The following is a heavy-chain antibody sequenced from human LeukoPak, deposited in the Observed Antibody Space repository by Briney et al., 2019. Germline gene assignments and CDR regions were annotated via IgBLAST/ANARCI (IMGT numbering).Heavy chain of an antibody. J-gene: IGHJ5*02. CDR1: GYNFNSYW. D-gene: IGHD1-14*01. Sequence: GESLKISCAASGYNFNSYWIGWVRQMPGKGLEWMGIIFPGDSDITYSPSFEGQATISADKSISTAYLQWRSLKASDTAIYYCARRLGNRNTENWFDPWGQGTLVTVSS. CDR3: ARRLGNRNTENWFDP. CDR2: IFPGDSDI. V-gene: IGHV5-51*01.